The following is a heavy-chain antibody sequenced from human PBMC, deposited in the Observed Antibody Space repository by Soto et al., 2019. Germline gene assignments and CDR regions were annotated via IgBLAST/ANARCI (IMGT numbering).Heavy chain of an antibody. CDR3: AKDRESSGSRVYFDY. V-gene: IGHV3-23*01. CDR1: GFTFSSYA. Sequence: EVQLLESGGGLEQPGGSLRLSCAASGFTFSSYAMSWVRQAPGKGLEWVSAISGSGGSANYADSVKGRFIISRDNSKNTLHLQMNSLRAEDTAVYYCAKDRESSGSRVYFDYWGQGTLVTVSS. CDR2: ISGSGGSA. J-gene: IGHJ4*02. D-gene: IGHD3-22*01.